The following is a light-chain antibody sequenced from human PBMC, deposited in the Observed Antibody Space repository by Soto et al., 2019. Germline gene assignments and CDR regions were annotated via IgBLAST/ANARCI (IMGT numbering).Light chain of an antibody. CDR1: QDINNY. CDR2: DAS. J-gene: IGKJ3*01. V-gene: IGKV1-33*01. CDR3: QQYDNLFT. Sequence: DIQMTQSPSSLSASVGDRVTITCQASQDINNYLNWYQQKPGKAPKLLIYDASNLETGVPSRFSGSGSATDFTFTISSLQPEDIATYYCQQYDNLFTFGPGTKVDIK.